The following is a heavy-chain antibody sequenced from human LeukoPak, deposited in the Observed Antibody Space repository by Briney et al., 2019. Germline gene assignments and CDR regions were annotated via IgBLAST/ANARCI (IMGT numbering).Heavy chain of an antibody. CDR2: IIPIFGTA. V-gene: IGHV1-69*06. D-gene: IGHD2-15*01. CDR1: GGTFSSYA. J-gene: IGHJ5*02. Sequence: SVKVSCKASGGTFSSYAISWVRQAPGQGLEWMGGIIPIFGTANYAQKFQGRVTITADKSTSTAYMELSSLRSEDTAVYYCARAPYCSGGSCHPDKPDWFDPWGQGTLVTVSS. CDR3: ARAPYCSGGSCHPDKPDWFDP.